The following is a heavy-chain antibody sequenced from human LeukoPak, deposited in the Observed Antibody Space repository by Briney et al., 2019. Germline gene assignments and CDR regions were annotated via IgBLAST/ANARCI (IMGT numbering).Heavy chain of an antibody. D-gene: IGHD6-19*01. CDR1: GFTFTNYW. J-gene: IGHJ5*02. V-gene: IGHV3-74*01. Sequence: PGGSLRLSCAASGFTFTNYWMHWVRQPPGKGLVWVSRINVDGTSTEYEDSVRGRFTISRDNAKNTLYLQMNSLRADDAAVYYCARVCSSGWCNWFGPWGQGTLVIVSS. CDR3: ARVCSSGWCNWFGP. CDR2: INVDGTST.